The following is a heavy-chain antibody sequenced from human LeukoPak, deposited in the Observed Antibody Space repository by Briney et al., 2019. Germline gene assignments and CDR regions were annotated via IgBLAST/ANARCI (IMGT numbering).Heavy chain of an antibody. CDR1: GFTFSSYE. V-gene: IGHV3-48*03. J-gene: IGHJ6*04. CDR3: AELGITMIGGV. D-gene: IGHD3-10*02. Sequence: GGSLRLSCAASGFTFSSYEMNWGRQAPGQGLEWVLYISSSGSTIYYADSVKGRFTISRDNAKNTLYLQMKSLIAEDTTVFYCAELGITMIGGVWGKGTTVTISS. CDR2: ISSSGSTI.